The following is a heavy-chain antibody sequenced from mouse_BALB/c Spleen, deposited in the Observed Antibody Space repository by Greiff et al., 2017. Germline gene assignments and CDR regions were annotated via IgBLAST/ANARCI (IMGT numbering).Heavy chain of an antibody. Sequence: DVHLVESGPGLVKPSQSLSLTCSVTGYSITSGYYWNWIRQFPGNKLEWMGYISYDGSNNYNPSLKNRISITRDTSKNQFFLKLNSVTTEDTATYYCARDYYGRNFDYWGQGTTLTVSS. D-gene: IGHD1-1*01. V-gene: IGHV3-6*02. CDR1: GYSITSGYY. CDR2: ISYDGSN. CDR3: ARDYYGRNFDY. J-gene: IGHJ2*01.